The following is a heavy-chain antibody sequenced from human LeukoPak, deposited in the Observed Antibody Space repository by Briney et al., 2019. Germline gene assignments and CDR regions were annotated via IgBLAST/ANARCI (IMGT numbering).Heavy chain of an antibody. D-gene: IGHD3-16*02. Sequence: PGGSLRLSCAASGFTFSSYGMHWVRQAPGKGLEWVAVMSYDGSNKYYADSVKGRFTISRDNSKNTLYLQMNSLRAEDTAVYYCAKELLSHYVWGSYRYSLVDYWGQGTLVTVSS. J-gene: IGHJ4*02. CDR3: AKELLSHYVWGSYRYSLVDY. V-gene: IGHV3-30*18. CDR2: MSYDGSNK. CDR1: GFTFSSYG.